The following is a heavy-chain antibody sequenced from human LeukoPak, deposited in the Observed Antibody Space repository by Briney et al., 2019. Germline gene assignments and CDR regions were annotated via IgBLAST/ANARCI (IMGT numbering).Heavy chain of an antibody. CDR2: IYYSGST. J-gene: IGHJ4*02. D-gene: IGHD6-19*01. V-gene: IGHV4-39*01. CDR1: GDSISSTNYY. Sequence: SETLSLTCTVSGDSISSTNYYWGWIRQPPGKGLEWIGSIYYSGSTYYNPSLESRVTISVDTSKNQFSLKLSSVTAADTAVYYCATSGWYVGYWGQGILVTVSS. CDR3: ATSGWYVGY.